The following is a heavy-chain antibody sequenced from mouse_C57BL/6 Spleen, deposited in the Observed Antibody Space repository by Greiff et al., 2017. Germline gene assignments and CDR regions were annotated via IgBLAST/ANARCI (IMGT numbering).Heavy chain of an antibody. CDR3: ARYYYGSPFDD. CDR1: GYTFTSYW. Sequence: QVQLQQPGAELVMPGASVKLSCKASGYTFTSYWMHWVKQRPGQGLEWIGEIDPSDSYTNYNQKFKGKSTLTVDKSSSTAYMQLSSLTSEDSAVYYCARYYYGSPFDDWGQGTTLTVSS. CDR2: IDPSDSYT. J-gene: IGHJ2*01. D-gene: IGHD1-1*01. V-gene: IGHV1-69*01.